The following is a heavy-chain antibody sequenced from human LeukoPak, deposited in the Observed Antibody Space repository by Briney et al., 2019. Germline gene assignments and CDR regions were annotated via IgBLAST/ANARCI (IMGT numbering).Heavy chain of an antibody. CDR2: IYYSGST. D-gene: IGHD3-10*01. CDR1: GGSFSGYY. CDR3: ARDKGMVRD. J-gene: IGHJ4*02. V-gene: IGHV4-34*11. Sequence: KPSETLSLTCAVYGGSFSGYYWSWIRQPPGKGLEWIGYIYYSGSTNYNPSLKSRVTISVDTSKNQFSLKLSSVTAADTAVYYCARDKGMVRDWGQGTLVTVSS.